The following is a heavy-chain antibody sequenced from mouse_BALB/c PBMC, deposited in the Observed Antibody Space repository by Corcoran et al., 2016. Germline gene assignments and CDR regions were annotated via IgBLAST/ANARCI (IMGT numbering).Heavy chain of an antibody. CDR2: ISYDGSN. V-gene: IGHV3-6*02. Sequence: DVQLQESGPGLVKPSQSLSLTCSVTGYSITSGYYWNWIRQFPGNNLEWMGYISYDGSNNYNPSLKNRISITRDTSKNQFFLKLNSVTTEDTATYYCARVDGNYWAMYYWGQGTSVTVSS. CDR3: ARVDGNYWAMYY. J-gene: IGHJ4*01. CDR1: GYSITSGYY. D-gene: IGHD2-1*01.